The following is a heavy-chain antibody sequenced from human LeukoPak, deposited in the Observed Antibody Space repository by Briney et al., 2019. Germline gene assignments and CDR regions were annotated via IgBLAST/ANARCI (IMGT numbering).Heavy chain of an antibody. CDR3: TRHFDFSAPMASGYYYYYMDV. V-gene: IGHV3-73*01. D-gene: IGHD3/OR15-3a*01. CDR2: IRSKANSYAT. Sequence: GGSLRLSCAASGFTFSGSAMHWVRQASGKGLEWVGRIRSKANSYATAYAASVKGRFTISRDDSKNTAYLQMNSLKTEDTAVYYCTRHFDFSAPMASGYYYYYMDVWGKGTTVTISS. CDR1: GFTFSGSA. J-gene: IGHJ6*03.